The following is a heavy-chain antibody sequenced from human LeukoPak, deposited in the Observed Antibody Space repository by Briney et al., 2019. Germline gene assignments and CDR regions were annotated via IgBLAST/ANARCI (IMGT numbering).Heavy chain of an antibody. Sequence: GGSLRLSCAASGFTFSSYWMSWVRQAPGKGLEWVANIKQDGSEKYYVDSVKGRFTISRDNAKNSLYLQMNSLRAEDTAVYYCARARDAYIHGLEYWGQGTLVTVSS. D-gene: IGHD2-2*01. CDR1: GFTFSSYW. CDR3: ARARDAYIHGLEY. J-gene: IGHJ4*02. CDR2: IKQDGSEK. V-gene: IGHV3-7*01.